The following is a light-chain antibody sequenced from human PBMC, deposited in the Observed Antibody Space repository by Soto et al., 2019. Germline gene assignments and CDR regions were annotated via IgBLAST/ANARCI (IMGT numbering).Light chain of an antibody. CDR3: HHYANLPYT. CDR2: AAS. J-gene: IGKJ2*01. CDR1: QDISNF. V-gene: IGKV1-33*01. Sequence: DIQMTQSPSSLSASVGDRVTITCQASQDISNFLNWYQQKPGKAPKLLVHAASILQTGVPSRFSGSGSGTDFTFTISSLQPEDIATYYCHHYANLPYTFGQGTYLDVK.